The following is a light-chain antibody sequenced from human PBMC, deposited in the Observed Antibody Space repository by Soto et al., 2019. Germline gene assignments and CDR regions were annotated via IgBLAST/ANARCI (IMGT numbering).Light chain of an antibody. CDR3: QQYNNWPPVFT. Sequence: EIVMTQSPATLSVSPGERATLSCRASQSVSSNLAWYQQKPAQAPRLLIYGESTRATGIPARFSGSGSGTELHLTISSMQSEDFAVYYCQQYNNWPPVFTFGPGTKVDIK. V-gene: IGKV3-15*01. CDR1: QSVSSN. J-gene: IGKJ3*01. CDR2: GES.